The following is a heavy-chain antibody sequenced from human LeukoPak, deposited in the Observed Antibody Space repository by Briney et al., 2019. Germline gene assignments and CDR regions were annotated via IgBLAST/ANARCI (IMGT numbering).Heavy chain of an antibody. Sequence: ASVKVSCKASGYTFTNYGISWVRQAPGQGLEWMGWISTNNSNTDYVQKLQGRVTMTTDTSTSTAYMELRSLRSDDTAVYYCARSVVVTAIPGYWGQEPWSPSPQ. V-gene: IGHV1-18*01. D-gene: IGHD2-21*02. CDR2: ISTNNSNT. CDR3: ARSVVVTAIPGY. CDR1: GYTFTNYG. J-gene: IGHJ4*01.